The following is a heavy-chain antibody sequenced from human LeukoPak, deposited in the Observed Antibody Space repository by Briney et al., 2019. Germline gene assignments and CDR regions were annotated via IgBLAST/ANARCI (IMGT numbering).Heavy chain of an antibody. D-gene: IGHD3-10*01. V-gene: IGHV1-69*06. Sequence: GASVKVSCKASGGTFSSYAISWVRQAPGHGLEWMGGIIPIFGTANYAQKFQGRVTITADKSTSTAYMELSSLRSEDTAVYYCATAHYGSGIGDAFDIWGQGTMVTVSS. CDR2: IIPIFGTA. CDR3: ATAHYGSGIGDAFDI. CDR1: GGTFSSYA. J-gene: IGHJ3*02.